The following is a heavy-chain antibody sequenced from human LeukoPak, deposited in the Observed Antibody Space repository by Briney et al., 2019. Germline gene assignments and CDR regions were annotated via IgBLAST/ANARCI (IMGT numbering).Heavy chain of an antibody. D-gene: IGHD1-1*01. J-gene: IGHJ6*03. CDR2: ISAYNGNT. V-gene: IGHV1-18*01. CDR1: GYTFTSYG. CDR3: ARVLEITNYYYYMDV. Sequence: GASVKVSCKASGYTFTSYGISWVRQAPGQGLEWMGWISAYNGNTNYAQKLQGRVTMTTDTSTSTAYMELRSLTSDDTAVYYCARVLEITNYYYYMDVWGKGTTVTVSS.